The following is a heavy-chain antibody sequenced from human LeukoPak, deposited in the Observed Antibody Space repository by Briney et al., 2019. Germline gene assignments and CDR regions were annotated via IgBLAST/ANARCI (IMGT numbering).Heavy chain of an antibody. CDR3: ARATDYCGGDCYSG. D-gene: IGHD2-21*02. J-gene: IGHJ4*02. V-gene: IGHV4-59*12. Sequence: SETLSLTCTVSGGSISSYYWSWIRQPPGKGLEWIGYIYYSGSTNYNPSLKSRVTISVDTSKNQFSLKLSSVTAADTAVYYCARATDYCGGDCYSGWGQGTLVTVSS. CDR2: IYYSGST. CDR1: GGSISSYY.